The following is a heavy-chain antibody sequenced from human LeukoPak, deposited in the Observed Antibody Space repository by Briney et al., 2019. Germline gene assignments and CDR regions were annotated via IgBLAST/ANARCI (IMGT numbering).Heavy chain of an antibody. V-gene: IGHV1-2*02. Sequence: ASVKVSCKASGYTFTSYYIHWVRQAPGQGLEWMGWINPNTGGPFYAQKFQGRVTMTWDTSITTAYMELTRVTSDDTATYYCARHRNSQSTGAGDYWGQGTLVTVSS. CDR2: INPNTGGP. CDR1: GYTFTSYY. CDR3: ARHRNSQSTGAGDY. J-gene: IGHJ4*02. D-gene: IGHD1-26*01.